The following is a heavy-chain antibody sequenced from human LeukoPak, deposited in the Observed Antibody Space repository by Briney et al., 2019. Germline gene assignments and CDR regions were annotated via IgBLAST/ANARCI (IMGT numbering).Heavy chain of an antibody. Sequence: KTSETLSLTCAVYGGSFSGYYWSWIRQPPGKGLEWIGEINHSGSTNYNPSLKSRVTISVDTSKNQFSLKLSSVTAADTAVYYCARGSLGIAAAGTGTFDYWGQGTLVTVSS. V-gene: IGHV4-34*01. CDR1: GGSFSGYY. CDR2: INHSGST. D-gene: IGHD6-13*01. J-gene: IGHJ4*02. CDR3: ARGSLGIAAAGTGTFDY.